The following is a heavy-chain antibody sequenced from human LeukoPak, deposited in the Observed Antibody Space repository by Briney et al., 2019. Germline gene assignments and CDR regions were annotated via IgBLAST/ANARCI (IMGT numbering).Heavy chain of an antibody. CDR3: ARRGGSGSYLRRNENWFDP. CDR2: INHSGST. J-gene: IGHJ5*02. CDR1: GYSISSGYY. Sequence: SETLSLTCAVSGYSISSGYYWSWIRPPPGKGLEWIGEINHSGSTNYNPSLKSRVTISVDTSKNQFSLKLSSVTAADTAVYYCARRGGSGSYLRRNENWFDPWGQGTLVTVSS. D-gene: IGHD3-10*01. V-gene: IGHV4-34*01.